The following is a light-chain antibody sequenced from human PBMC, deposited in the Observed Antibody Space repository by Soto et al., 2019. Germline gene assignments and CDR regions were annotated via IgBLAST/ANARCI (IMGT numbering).Light chain of an antibody. CDR3: QQSYSTLFT. Sequence: DIQMTQSPSSLSASVGDRVTITCRASQSISSYLNWYQKEPGKAPNLLIYTASSLQSGVPSRFSGSGSGTDFTLTISSLQPEDFATYYCQQSYSTLFTFGPGTKVDIK. J-gene: IGKJ3*01. CDR1: QSISSY. CDR2: TAS. V-gene: IGKV1-39*01.